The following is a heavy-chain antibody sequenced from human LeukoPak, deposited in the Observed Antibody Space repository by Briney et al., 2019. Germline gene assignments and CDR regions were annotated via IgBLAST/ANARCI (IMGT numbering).Heavy chain of an antibody. Sequence: GGSLRLSCAASGFTFSSYSMNWVRQAPGKGLEWVSSISSSSSYIYYADSVKGRFTISRDNAKNSLYLQMNSLRAEDTAVYYCSRAGKVVTAAKNGFYILGQGKMGNVS. J-gene: IGHJ3*02. V-gene: IGHV3-21*01. CDR3: SRAGKVVTAAKNGFYI. CDR2: ISSSSSYI. CDR1: GFTFSSYS. D-gene: IGHD2-2*01.